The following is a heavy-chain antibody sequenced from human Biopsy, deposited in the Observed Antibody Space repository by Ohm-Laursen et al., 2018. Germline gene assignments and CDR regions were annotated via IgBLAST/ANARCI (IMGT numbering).Heavy chain of an antibody. V-gene: IGHV1-69*06. D-gene: IGHD1-26*01. CDR2: IIPIFNTA. CDR1: GGTFSNSA. J-gene: IGHJ3*01. CDR3: ARSMLGASTGDDAFDV. Sequence: SVKVSCKASGGTFSNSAINWVRQAPGQGLEWMGGIIPIFNTAKDAQNFQGRVRMTADKSTNAAYMELTSLRSEDTAVYYCARSMLGASTGDDAFDVWGQGTLVTVSS.